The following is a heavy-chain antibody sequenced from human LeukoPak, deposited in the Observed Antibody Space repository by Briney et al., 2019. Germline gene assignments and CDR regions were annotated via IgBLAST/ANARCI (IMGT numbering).Heavy chain of an antibody. CDR2: ISSSGSTI. CDR3: ARGRGDDITIFGVVTTPRYYYYYMDV. J-gene: IGHJ6*03. D-gene: IGHD3-3*01. CDR1: GFTFSDYY. Sequence: GGSLRLSCAAPGFTFSDYYMSWIRQAPGKGLEWVSYISSSGSTIYYADSVKGRFTISRDNAKNSLYLQMNSLRAEDTAVYYCARGRGDDITIFGVVTTPRYYYYYMDVWGKGTTVTVSS. V-gene: IGHV3-11*01.